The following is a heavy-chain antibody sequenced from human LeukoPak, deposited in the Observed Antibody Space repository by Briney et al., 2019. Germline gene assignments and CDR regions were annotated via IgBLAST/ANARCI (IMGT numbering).Heavy chain of an antibody. V-gene: IGHV4-30-2*01. CDR1: GGSISSGGYY. J-gene: IGHJ4*02. Sequence: PSQTLSLTCTVSGGSISSGGYYWRWIRQPPGKGLEWIGYIYHSGSTYYNPSLKSRVTISVDRSKNQFSLKLSSVTAADTAVYYCARGTSNSIPWWGQGTLVTVSS. CDR3: ARGTSNSIPW. D-gene: IGHD2-8*01. CDR2: IYHSGST.